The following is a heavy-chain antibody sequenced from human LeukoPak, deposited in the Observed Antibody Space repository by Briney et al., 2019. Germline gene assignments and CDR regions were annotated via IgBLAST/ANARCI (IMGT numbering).Heavy chain of an antibody. Sequence: GGSLRLSCAASGFTFSSYAMHWVRQAPGKGLEWVAVISYDGSNKYYADSVKGRFTISRDNSKNTLYLQMNSLRAEDTAVYYCAREGGVQSDYYYYYYMDVWGKGTTVTVSS. CDR3: AREGGVQSDYYYYYYMDV. CDR1: GFTFSSYA. V-gene: IGHV3-30-3*01. D-gene: IGHD1-1*01. J-gene: IGHJ6*03. CDR2: ISYDGSNK.